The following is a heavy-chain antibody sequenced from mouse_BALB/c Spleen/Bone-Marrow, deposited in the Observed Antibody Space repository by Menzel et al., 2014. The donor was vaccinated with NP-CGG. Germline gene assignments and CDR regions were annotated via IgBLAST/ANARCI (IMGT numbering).Heavy chain of an antibody. CDR2: INSNGGST. V-gene: IGHV5-6-3*01. CDR1: GFAFSSYD. CDR3: VRHRYYFDY. Sequence: EVQGVESGGGLVKPGGSLKLSCAASGFAFSSYDMSWVRQTPEKRLELVATINSNGGSTCYPDSVKGRFTISRDTAKNTLYLQMSSLKSEETAMYYCVRHRYYFDYWGQGTTLTVSS. J-gene: IGHJ2*01.